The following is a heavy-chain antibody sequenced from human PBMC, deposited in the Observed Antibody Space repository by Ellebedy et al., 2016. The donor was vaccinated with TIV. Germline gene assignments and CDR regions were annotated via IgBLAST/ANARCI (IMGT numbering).Heavy chain of an antibody. CDR3: ARDGAYNYDTYWYFDL. V-gene: IGHV3-48*02. CDR2: ISTGSRNI. D-gene: IGHD5-18*01. Sequence: GGSLRLSCEASGFTFSNSNLNWARQAPGKGLGWVSYISTGSRNIYYADSVKGRFTISRDNAKNSLYLHMNSLRDEDTAVYYCARDGAYNYDTYWYFDLWGRGTLVTVSS. CDR1: GFTFSNSN. J-gene: IGHJ2*01.